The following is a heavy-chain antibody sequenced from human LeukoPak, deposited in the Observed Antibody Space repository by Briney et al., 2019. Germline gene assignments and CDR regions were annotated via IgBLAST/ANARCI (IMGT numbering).Heavy chain of an antibody. Sequence: GASVKVSCKSSGYTFNSYDISWVRQAPGQELEWMAWISTYNGNTNYALKLQGRATMTTDTSTSTAYMEQRNLRSDDTAVYYCARVLRYDFWSAYYFDYWGQGTLVTVSS. D-gene: IGHD3-3*01. CDR1: GYTFNSYD. CDR3: ARVLRYDFWSAYYFDY. V-gene: IGHV1-18*01. J-gene: IGHJ4*02. CDR2: ISTYNGNT.